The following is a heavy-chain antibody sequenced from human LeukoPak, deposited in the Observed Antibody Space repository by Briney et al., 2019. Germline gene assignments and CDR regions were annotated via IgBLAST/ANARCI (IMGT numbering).Heavy chain of an antibody. CDR3: VRYRSGSNRFDY. CDR2: MYYSENT. J-gene: IGHJ4*02. D-gene: IGHD6-19*01. Sequence: SETLSLTRTVSGDSISGKTYSWGWVRQPPGKGLEWIGYMYYSENTYYNPSLKSRVTISVDTSRIQFSLKLSSVTAADTAVYYCVRYRSGSNRFDYWGQGTLVTVSS. CDR1: GDSISGKTYS. V-gene: IGHV4-39*01.